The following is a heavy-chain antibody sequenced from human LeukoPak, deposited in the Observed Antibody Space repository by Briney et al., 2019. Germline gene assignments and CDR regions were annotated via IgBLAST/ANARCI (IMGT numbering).Heavy chain of an antibody. Sequence: SVKVSCKASGFTFTSSAMQWVRQARGQRLEWIGWTVVGSGNTNYAQKFQERVTITRDMSTSTAYMELSSLRSEDTAVYYCAAISTTVSYYFDYWGQGTLVTVSS. J-gene: IGHJ4*02. CDR1: GFTFTSSA. V-gene: IGHV1-58*02. CDR3: AAISTTVSYYFDY. CDR2: TVVGSGNT. D-gene: IGHD4-17*01.